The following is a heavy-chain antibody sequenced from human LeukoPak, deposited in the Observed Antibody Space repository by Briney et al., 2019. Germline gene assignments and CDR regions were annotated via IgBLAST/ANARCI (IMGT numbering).Heavy chain of an antibody. V-gene: IGHV3-9*01. J-gene: IGHJ6*02. Sequence: GGSLRLSCAASGFTFDDYAMPWVRQAPGKGLEWVSGISWNSGSIGYADSVKGRFTISRDNAKNSLYLQMNSPRAEDTALYYCAKALYGMDVWGQGTTVTVSS. CDR2: ISWNSGSI. CDR1: GFTFDDYA. CDR3: AKALYGMDV.